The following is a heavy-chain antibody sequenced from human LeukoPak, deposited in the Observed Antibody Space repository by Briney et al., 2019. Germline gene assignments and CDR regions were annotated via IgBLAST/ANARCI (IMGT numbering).Heavy chain of an antibody. V-gene: IGHV4-59*01. CDR3: ARASGSGKLSAFDI. Sequence: SETLSLTCTVSGGSISSYYWSWIRQPPGKGLEWIGYIYYSGSTNYNPSLKSRVTISVDTSKNQFSLKLSSVTAADTAVYYCARASGSGKLSAFDIWGQGTMVTVSS. CDR1: GGSISSYY. CDR2: IYYSGST. D-gene: IGHD3-10*01. J-gene: IGHJ3*02.